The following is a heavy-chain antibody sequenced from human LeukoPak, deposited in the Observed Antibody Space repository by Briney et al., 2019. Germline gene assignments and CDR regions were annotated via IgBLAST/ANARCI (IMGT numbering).Heavy chain of an antibody. CDR1: GFTFSSYS. CDR3: ARVWDYDILTGRHYYYYGMDV. D-gene: IGHD3-9*01. V-gene: IGHV3-48*02. CDR2: SSSRSSTI. J-gene: IGHJ6*02. Sequence: GRSLRPSCAASGFTFSSYSMNWVRQAPGKGLGWVSYSSSRSSTIYYADSVKGGFPISRDNAKNSLYMQMNSLRDEDTAVYYCARVWDYDILTGRHYYYYGMDVWGQGTTVTVSS.